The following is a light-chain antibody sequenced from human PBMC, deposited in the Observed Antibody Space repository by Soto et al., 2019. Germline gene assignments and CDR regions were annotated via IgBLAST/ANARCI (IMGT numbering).Light chain of an antibody. J-gene: IGKJ1*01. CDR3: QQDYNFGT. V-gene: IGKV3D-7*01. Sequence: PGGRVTLSCRASQSVSSSYLTWYQQKPGQAPRLLIYGASTRATGIPARFSGSGSGTDFTLTISSLQPEDFAVYYCQQDYNFGTFGQGTKVDIK. CDR2: GAS. CDR1: QSVSSSY.